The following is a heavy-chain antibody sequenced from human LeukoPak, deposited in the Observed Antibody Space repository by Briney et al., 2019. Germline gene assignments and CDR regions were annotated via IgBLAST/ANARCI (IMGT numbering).Heavy chain of an antibody. CDR3: ARGGASYSSGWCPGY. Sequence: SETLSLTCAVSGYSISSGYYWGWIRQPPGKGLEWIGNIYHSGSTYYNPSLKSRVTISVDTSKNQFSLKLSSVTAADTAVYYCARGGASYSSGWCPGYWGLGTLVTVSS. V-gene: IGHV4-38-2*01. CDR1: GYSISSGYY. CDR2: IYHSGST. D-gene: IGHD6-19*01. J-gene: IGHJ4*02.